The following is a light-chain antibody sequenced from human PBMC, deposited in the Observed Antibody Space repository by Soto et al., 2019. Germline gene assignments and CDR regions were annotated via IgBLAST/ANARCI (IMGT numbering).Light chain of an antibody. J-gene: IGKJ2*01. V-gene: IGKV3-15*01. CDR3: QHYNKWPYT. CDR2: RAS. CDR1: QHVSSN. Sequence: EIVMTQSPATLSVSPGGSATLSCRASQHVSSNFAWYRQKPGQAPTLLIYRASTMATGIPARFSGSGSGTEFTLTISTLQSQDFAVYYCQHYNKWPYTFGQGTKLEIK.